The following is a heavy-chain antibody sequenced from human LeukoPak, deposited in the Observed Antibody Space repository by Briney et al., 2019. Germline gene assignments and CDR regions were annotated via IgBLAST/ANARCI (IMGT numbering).Heavy chain of an antibody. CDR3: ARLGLTMNYDYVWGSYRYNTWFDP. Sequence: PSETLPLTCTVSGGSISINSYYWGWIRQPPGKGLEWIGSIYHSGSTYYNPSLRSRLTISVDTSKNQFSLKLSPVTAADTAVYYCARLGLTMNYDYVWGSYRYNTWFDPWGQGTLVTVSS. D-gene: IGHD3-16*02. CDR1: GGSISINSYY. CDR2: IYHSGST. J-gene: IGHJ5*02. V-gene: IGHV4-39*01.